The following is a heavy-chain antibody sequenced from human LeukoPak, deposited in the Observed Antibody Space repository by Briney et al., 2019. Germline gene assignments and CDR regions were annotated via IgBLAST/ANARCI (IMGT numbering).Heavy chain of an antibody. Sequence: KPSETLSLTCTVSGGSISSGRYYWSWIRQPGGKGLESIGRMYTSGCTNYNPSFESRVTISADTTKNQFSLNLSSVTAADTAVYYCARDSSLPYCGGGCYPDYWGQGTLVTVSA. V-gene: IGHV4-61*02. J-gene: IGHJ4*02. CDR1: GGSISSGRYY. CDR3: ARDSSLPYCGGGCYPDY. CDR2: MYTSGCT. D-gene: IGHD2-21*02.